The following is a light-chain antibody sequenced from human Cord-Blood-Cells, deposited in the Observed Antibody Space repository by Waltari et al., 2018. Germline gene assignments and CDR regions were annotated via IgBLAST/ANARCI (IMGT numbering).Light chain of an antibody. Sequence: DIQMTQSPSSLSASVGDRVTITCRASQGISNYLAWYQQKPGKVPKLLIYAASTLQSGVPSRFSGSGSGTDFTLTINSLQPEDVATDDCQKYNSAPWTFGQGTKVEIK. CDR1: QGISNY. V-gene: IGKV1-27*01. J-gene: IGKJ1*01. CDR3: QKYNSAPWT. CDR2: AAS.